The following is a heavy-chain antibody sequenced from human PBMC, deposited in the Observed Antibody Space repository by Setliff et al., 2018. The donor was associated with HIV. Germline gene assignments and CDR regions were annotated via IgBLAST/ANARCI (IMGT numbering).Heavy chain of an antibody. CDR3: ARHISPDMDNFWSGYRGYFDY. V-gene: IGHV4-59*08. CDR2: FYYGGST. D-gene: IGHD3-3*01. CDR1: GFSVSRHY. Sequence: PGGSLRLSCAASGFSVSRHYMSWIRQAPGKGLEWIVIFYYGGSTDYTPSLKSRVTISVDTSKNQFSLKLSSVTAADTAVYWCARHISPDMDNFWSGYRGYFDYWGQGTLVTVSS. J-gene: IGHJ4*02.